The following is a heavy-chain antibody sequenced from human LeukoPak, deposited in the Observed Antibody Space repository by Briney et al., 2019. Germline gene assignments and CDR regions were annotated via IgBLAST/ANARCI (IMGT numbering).Heavy chain of an antibody. Sequence: ASVKVSCTASGYTFTGYYMRWVRQAPGQGLEWMGWINPNSGGTNYAQKFQGRVTMTRDTSISTAYMELSRLRSDDTAVYYCARGGSYSSGWPPELDYWGQGTLVTVSS. V-gene: IGHV1-2*02. CDR3: ARGGSYSSGWPPELDY. CDR1: GYTFTGYY. D-gene: IGHD6-19*01. CDR2: INPNSGGT. J-gene: IGHJ4*02.